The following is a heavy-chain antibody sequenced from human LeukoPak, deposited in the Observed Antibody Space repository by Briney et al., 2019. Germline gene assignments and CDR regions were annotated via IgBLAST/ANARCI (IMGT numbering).Heavy chain of an antibody. J-gene: IGHJ4*02. CDR2: INPNSGDT. D-gene: IGHD3-10*01. CDR3: ARELYGSGTYGFDY. Sequence: ASVKVSCKASGCTFTGYHMHWVRQAPGQGLEWMGCINPNSGDTNYAQRFQGRVTMTRDTSITTAYMELSSLSSDDWAVYYCARELYGSGTYGFDYWGQGTLVTVSS. CDR1: GCTFTGYH. V-gene: IGHV1-2*02.